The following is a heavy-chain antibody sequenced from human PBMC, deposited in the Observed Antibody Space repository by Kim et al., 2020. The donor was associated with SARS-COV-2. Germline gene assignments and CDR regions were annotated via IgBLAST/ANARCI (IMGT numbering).Heavy chain of an antibody. CDR3: ARDVSSSWADAYYFDY. Sequence: GGSLRLSCAASGFIFNNFAMHWVRQTPGKGLEWVGVIWHDGTHTFYPDSVKGRFTISRDNSKNMLFLQMDSLGADDTSMYYCARDVSSSWADAYYFDYWGRGTLVTVSS. V-gene: IGHV3-33*01. D-gene: IGHD6-13*01. CDR1: GFIFNNFA. CDR2: IWHDGTHT. J-gene: IGHJ4*02.